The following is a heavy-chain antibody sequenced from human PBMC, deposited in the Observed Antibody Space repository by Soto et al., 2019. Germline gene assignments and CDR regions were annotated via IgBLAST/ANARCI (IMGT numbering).Heavy chain of an antibody. CDR1: GFAFSDYY. Sequence: QVQLVESGGGLVKPGGSLGLSCAASGFAFSDYYMTWIRQSPGKGLEWISYISISAGTMYYADSVKGRFSISRDNAKNSLYLQMNNLRAGDTAVYYCARFKPYSNLPWGYYYYYGVDLWGQGTTVTVSS. J-gene: IGHJ6*02. CDR2: ISISAGTM. CDR3: ARFKPYSNLPWGYYYYYGVDL. D-gene: IGHD6-13*01. V-gene: IGHV3-11*01.